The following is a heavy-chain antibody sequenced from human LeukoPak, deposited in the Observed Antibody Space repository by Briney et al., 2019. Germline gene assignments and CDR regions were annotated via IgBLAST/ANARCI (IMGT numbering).Heavy chain of an antibody. V-gene: IGHV3-49*04. J-gene: IGHJ5*02. Sequence: GWSLALSCTASGFTFAVYAMTCVRQAPGKGLVWVGFIRSRAYGRTTEYAASVKGRFTISRDDHKNIAYLQMNSLKSEDTAVYYCTRSRNGSGYKYYFGPWGQGTLVTVSS. CDR1: GFTFAVYA. D-gene: IGHD5-24*01. CDR2: IRSRAYGRTT. CDR3: TRSRNGSGYKYYFGP.